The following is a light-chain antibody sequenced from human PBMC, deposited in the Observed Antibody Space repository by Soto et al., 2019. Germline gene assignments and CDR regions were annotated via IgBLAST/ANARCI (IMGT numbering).Light chain of an antibody. J-gene: IGKJ1*01. CDR1: QSISSSY. Sequence: EVVLTQSPATLSLSPGEGATLSCRVSQSISSSYLSWYQQRPGQAPRLLIYGASTRATGIPARFSGSGSGTDFTLTISSLEPEDFAVYYCQQRSNWPWTFGQGTKVDIK. V-gene: IGKV3D-7*01. CDR2: GAS. CDR3: QQRSNWPWT.